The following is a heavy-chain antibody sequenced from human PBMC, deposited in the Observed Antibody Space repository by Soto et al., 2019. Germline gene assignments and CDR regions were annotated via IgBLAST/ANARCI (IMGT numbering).Heavy chain of an antibody. D-gene: IGHD1-1*01. J-gene: IGHJ4*02. Sequence: QVQLVESGGGLVKPGESLRVSCTASGFSFGDYYMSWIRQAPGKGLEWISYISHNSDSFYYADSVKGRFTVSSDNSKNSLFLHMDNLRAEDTAVYYCAREDLCTTGTCLLLRRKTNYFDYWGPGTQVTVSS. CDR2: ISHNSDSF. CDR3: AREDLCTTGTCLLLRRKTNYFDY. V-gene: IGHV3-11*01. CDR1: GFSFGDYY.